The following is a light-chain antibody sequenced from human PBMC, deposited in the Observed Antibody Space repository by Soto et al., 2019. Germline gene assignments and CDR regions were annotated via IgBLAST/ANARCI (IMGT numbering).Light chain of an antibody. CDR1: QSISSW. V-gene: IGKV1-5*01. Sequence: DLQMTQSPSTLSASVGARVTITCRASQSISSWLAWYQQKPGKAPKLLIYDASSLESGVPSRFSGNRSGTEFTLTISSLQPDDFATYYCQQYNSYSWTFGQGTKVDIK. CDR3: QQYNSYSWT. CDR2: DAS. J-gene: IGKJ1*01.